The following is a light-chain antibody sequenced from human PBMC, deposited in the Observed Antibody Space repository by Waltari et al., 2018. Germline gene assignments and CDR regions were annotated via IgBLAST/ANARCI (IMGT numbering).Light chain of an antibody. V-gene: IGKV1-8*01. CDR2: AAS. CDR3: QQYYSYPRT. Sequence: AIRITQSPSSLSASTGDRVTITCRASQGISSYLAWYQQKPGKAPKRLIYAASTLQSGVPSKFSGSVSGTDFTLTISCLQSEDFATYYCQQYYSYPRTFGQGTKVEIK. CDR1: QGISSY. J-gene: IGKJ1*01.